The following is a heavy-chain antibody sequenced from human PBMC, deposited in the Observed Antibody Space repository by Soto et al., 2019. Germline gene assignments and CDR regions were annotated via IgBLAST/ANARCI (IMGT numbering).Heavy chain of an antibody. CDR2: IRKNGGST. CDR1: GFTFSNYA. CDR3: AKDLKSYTVLFYFDF. Sequence: EVQLLEAGGGLVQPGGSLRLSCAASGFTFSNYAMTWVRQAPGKGLEWVSLIRKNGGSTYYADSVKGRCTVSRDDSKNLLSLQMDSLRAEDTAVYYCAKDLKSYTVLFYFDFWGQGTLVTVSS. D-gene: IGHD3-16*01. J-gene: IGHJ4*02. V-gene: IGHV3-23*01.